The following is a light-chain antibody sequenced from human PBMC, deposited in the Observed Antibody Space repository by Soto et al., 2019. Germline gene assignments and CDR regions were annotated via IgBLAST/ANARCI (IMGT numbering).Light chain of an antibody. CDR1: QSVSSSY. Sequence: EIVLTQSPGTLSLSPGERATLSCRASQSVSSSYLAWYQQKPGQAPRLLIYGASIRATGIPDRFSVSGSGTDFTLTISRLEPEDFAVYYCQQCGSSPRTFGQGTKVDIK. J-gene: IGKJ1*01. CDR3: QQCGSSPRT. V-gene: IGKV3-20*01. CDR2: GAS.